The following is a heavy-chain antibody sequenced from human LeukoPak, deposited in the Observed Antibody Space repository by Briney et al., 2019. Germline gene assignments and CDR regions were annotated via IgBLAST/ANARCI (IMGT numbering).Heavy chain of an antibody. CDR1: GYTFTSSD. Sequence: ASVKVSCKASGYTFTSSDINWVRQATGQGLEWMGWMNPNSGNTGYAQKLQGRVTMTTDTSTSTAYMELRSLRSDDTAVYYCARGGYYYDSSGYPSHYWGQGTLVTVSS. CDR3: ARGGYYYDSSGYPSHY. V-gene: IGHV1-8*02. CDR2: MNPNSGNT. J-gene: IGHJ4*02. D-gene: IGHD3-22*01.